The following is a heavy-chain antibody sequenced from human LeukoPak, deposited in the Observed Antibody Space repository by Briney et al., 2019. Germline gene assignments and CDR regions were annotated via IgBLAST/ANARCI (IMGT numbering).Heavy chain of an antibody. CDR3: AKHREGYYYYMDV. CDR1: GFTFSSYG. CDR2: ISGSGGST. D-gene: IGHD1-26*01. Sequence: PGGSLRLSCAASGFTFSSYGMHWVRQAPGKGLEWVSAISGSGGSTYYADSVKGRFTISRDNSKNTLYLQMNSLRAEDTAVYYCAKHREGYYYYMDVWGKGTTVTVSS. J-gene: IGHJ6*03. V-gene: IGHV3-23*01.